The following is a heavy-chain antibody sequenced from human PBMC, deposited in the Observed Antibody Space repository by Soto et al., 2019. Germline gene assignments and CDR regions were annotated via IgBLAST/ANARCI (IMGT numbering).Heavy chain of an antibody. CDR3: AKDYYDSSGYLYYFDY. CDR2: ISGSGGST. CDR1: GFTFSSYA. D-gene: IGHD3-22*01. V-gene: IGHV3-23*01. Sequence: GGSLRLSCAASGFTFSSYAMSWVRQAPGKGLEWVSAISGSGGSTYYADSVKGRFTISRDNSKNTLYLQMNSLRAEDTAVYYCAKDYYDSSGYLYYFDYWGQGTLVTVSS. J-gene: IGHJ4*02.